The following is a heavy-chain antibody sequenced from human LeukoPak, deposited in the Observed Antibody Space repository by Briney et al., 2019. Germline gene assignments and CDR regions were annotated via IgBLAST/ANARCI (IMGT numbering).Heavy chain of an antibody. CDR1: GDTVSSNSAA. CDR2: TYYRSKWYN. V-gene: IGHV6-1*01. J-gene: IGHJ5*02. CDR3: ARGSDSAGCKLDP. D-gene: IGHD2-15*01. Sequence: SQTLSLTCAISGDTVSSNSAAWNWIRQSPSRGLEWLGRTYYRSKWYNQYAESVKSRITISPDTSKNQFSLQLNSVTPEDTAVYYCARGSDSAGCKLDPWGQGTLVTVSS.